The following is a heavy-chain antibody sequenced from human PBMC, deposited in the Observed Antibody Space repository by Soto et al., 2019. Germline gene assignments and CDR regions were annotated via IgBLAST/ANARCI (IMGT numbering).Heavy chain of an antibody. Sequence: ASVKVSCKASGYTFTSYYMHWVRQAPGQGLEWMGIINPSGGSTSYAQKFQGRVTMTRDTSTSTAYMELRSLRSDDTAVYYCARGLVTTYDFWSGYPEPYYYYGMDVWGQGTTVTVSS. CDR1: GYTFTSYY. V-gene: IGHV1-46*01. D-gene: IGHD3-3*01. CDR2: INPSGGST. J-gene: IGHJ6*02. CDR3: ARGLVTTYDFWSGYPEPYYYYGMDV.